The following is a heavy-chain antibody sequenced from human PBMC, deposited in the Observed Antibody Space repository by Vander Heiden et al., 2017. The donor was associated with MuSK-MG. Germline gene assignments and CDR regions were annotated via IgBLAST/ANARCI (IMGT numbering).Heavy chain of an antibody. J-gene: IGHJ5*02. CDR2: IYHSGST. V-gene: IGHV4-30-2*01. Sequence: QLQLQESGSGLVKPSQTLSLTCAVSGGSISSGGYSWSWIRQPPGKGLEWIGYIYHSGSTYYNPSLKSRVTISVDRSKNQFSLKLSSVTAADTAVYYCARAYYDILTGSGWFDPWGQGTLVTVSS. CDR3: ARAYYDILTGSGWFDP. D-gene: IGHD3-9*01. CDR1: GGSISSGGYS.